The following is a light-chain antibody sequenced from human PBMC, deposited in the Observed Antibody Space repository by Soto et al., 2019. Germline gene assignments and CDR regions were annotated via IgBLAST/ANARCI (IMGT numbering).Light chain of an antibody. CDR3: QQYENPMYT. V-gene: IGKV1-33*01. Sequence: DIQMTQSPSSLSASVGDRVTITCQASQDISNYLNWYQQKPGKAPKVLIYDASKLETGVPLRFSGSGSGTDFTFTISSLQPEDIATYYCQQYENPMYTFGQGTKLEIK. J-gene: IGKJ2*01. CDR2: DAS. CDR1: QDISNY.